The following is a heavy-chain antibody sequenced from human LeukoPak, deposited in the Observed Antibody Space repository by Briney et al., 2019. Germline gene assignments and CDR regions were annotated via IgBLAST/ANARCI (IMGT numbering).Heavy chain of an antibody. CDR3: ARGTAMDYYYMDV. V-gene: IGHV3-11*04. CDR2: ISSSGSTI. Sequence: GGSLRLSCAASGFTFSDYYMSWIRQAPGKGLEWVSYISSSGSTIYYADSVKGRFTISRDNSKNTLYLQMNTLRAEDTSVYFCARGTAMDYYYMDVWGKGTTVTVSS. D-gene: IGHD5-18*01. CDR1: GFTFSDYY. J-gene: IGHJ6*03.